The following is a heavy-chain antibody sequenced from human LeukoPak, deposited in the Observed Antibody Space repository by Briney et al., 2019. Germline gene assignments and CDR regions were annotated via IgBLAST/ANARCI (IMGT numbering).Heavy chain of an antibody. CDR2: IYYSGST. D-gene: IGHD4/OR15-4a*01. V-gene: IGHV4-59*01. CDR1: GGSISSYY. Sequence: SETLSLTCTVSGGSISSYYWSWIRQPPGKGLEWIGYIYYSGSTNYNPSLKSRVTISVDTSKDQFSLKLSSVTAADTAVYYCAREYGGAHYYYYMDVWGKGTTVTVSS. CDR3: AREYGGAHYYYYMDV. J-gene: IGHJ6*03.